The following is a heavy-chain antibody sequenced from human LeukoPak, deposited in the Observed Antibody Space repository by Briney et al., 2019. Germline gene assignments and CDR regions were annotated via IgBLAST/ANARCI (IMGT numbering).Heavy chain of an antibody. CDR3: ATLGYYDSSGPDY. J-gene: IGHJ4*02. D-gene: IGHD3-22*01. V-gene: IGHV3-74*01. CDR1: GFTFSSYL. Sequence: GGSLRLSCAASGFTFSSYLVHWVREAPGKGLGWVSRINSDGSSTSYADSVKGRFTISRDNAKNTLYLQMNRLRAEDTAVYYCATLGYYDSSGPDYWGQGTLVTVSS. CDR2: INSDGSST.